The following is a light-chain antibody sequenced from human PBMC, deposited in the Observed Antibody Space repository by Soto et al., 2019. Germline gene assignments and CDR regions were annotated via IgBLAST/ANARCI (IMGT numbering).Light chain of an antibody. Sequence: QSALTRPPSASGSPGQSVTISCTGTSSDVGAYNYVSWYQQYPGKAPKLMIYEVNKRPSGVPDRFSGSKSGKTASLTVSGLQPEDEAYYHCTSYAGSNIWVFGGGTKVTVL. CDR1: SSDVGAYNY. CDR3: TSYAGSNIWV. V-gene: IGLV2-8*01. CDR2: EVN. J-gene: IGLJ3*02.